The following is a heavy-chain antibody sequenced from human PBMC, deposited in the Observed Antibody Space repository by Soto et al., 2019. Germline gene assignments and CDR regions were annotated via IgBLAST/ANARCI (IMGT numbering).Heavy chain of an antibody. CDR1: GFSVSTNY. Sequence: PGGSLRLSCTGSGFSVSTNYMTWVRQAPGKGLEWVSYISGSSSTIYYAESVKGRFTISRDNAKNSLYLQMNSLRAEDTAVFYCAKERSSGWSFDYWGQGTLVTVSS. CDR2: ISGSSSTI. D-gene: IGHD6-19*01. CDR3: AKERSSGWSFDY. J-gene: IGHJ4*02. V-gene: IGHV3-48*01.